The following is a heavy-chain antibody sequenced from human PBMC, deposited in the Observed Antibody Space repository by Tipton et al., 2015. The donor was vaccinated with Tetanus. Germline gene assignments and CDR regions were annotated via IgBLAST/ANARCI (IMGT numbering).Heavy chain of an antibody. CDR1: GFTVSNNY. V-gene: IGHV3-66*01. D-gene: IGHD1-14*01. J-gene: IGHJ6*02. CDR2: IYSGGST. Sequence: SLRLSCAASGFTVSNNYMRWVRQAPGKGLEWVSIIYSGGSTYYADSVKGRFTISRDNSKNTLYLQMNSLRAEDTAVYYCAREWPTTNRYYGMDVWGQGTTVTVSS. CDR3: AREWPTTNRYYGMDV.